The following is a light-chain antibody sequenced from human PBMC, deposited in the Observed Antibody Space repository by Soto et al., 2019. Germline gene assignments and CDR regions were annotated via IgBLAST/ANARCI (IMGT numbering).Light chain of an antibody. CDR2: DAS. CDR3: QQRSNWPPGT. Sequence: DIQITQSPSTLSASVGDRVTITCRASQSISSWLAWYQQKPGKAPKLLIYDASSLESGVPSRFSGSGSGTDFTLTISSLEPEDFAVYYCQQRSNWPPGTFGQGTKVDIK. V-gene: IGKV1-5*01. CDR1: QSISSW. J-gene: IGKJ1*01.